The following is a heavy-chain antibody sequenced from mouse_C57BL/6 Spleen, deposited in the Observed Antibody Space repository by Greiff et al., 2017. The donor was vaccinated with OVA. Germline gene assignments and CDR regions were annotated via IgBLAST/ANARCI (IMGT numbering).Heavy chain of an antibody. V-gene: IGHV1-69*01. CDR3: ARRAQADYFDY. D-gene: IGHD3-2*02. CDR2: IDPSDSYT. Sequence: QVQLQQSGAELVMPGASVKLSCKASGYTFTSYWMHWVKQRPGQGLEWIGEIDPSDSYTNYNQKFKGKSTLTVDKSSSTAYMQLSSLTSEDSAVYYCARRAQADYFDYWGQGTTLTVSS. CDR1: GYTFTSYW. J-gene: IGHJ2*01.